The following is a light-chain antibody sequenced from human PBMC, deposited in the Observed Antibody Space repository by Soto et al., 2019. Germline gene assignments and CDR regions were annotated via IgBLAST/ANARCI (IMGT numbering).Light chain of an antibody. CDR3: MQGLEPPN. J-gene: IGKJ3*01. CDR2: LGS. V-gene: IGKV2-28*01. Sequence: DIVMTQSPLSLPVTPGEPASISCRSSQSLLHSNGYNYLDWYVQKPGQSPQLLIYLGSNRASGVPDRFSGSGSGTDFTLRISRVEAEDVGVYYCMQGLEPPNFGPGTKVDIK. CDR1: QSLLHSNGYNY.